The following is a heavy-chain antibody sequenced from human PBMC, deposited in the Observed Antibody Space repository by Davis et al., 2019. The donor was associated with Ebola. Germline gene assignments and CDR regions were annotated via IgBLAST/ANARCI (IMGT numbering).Heavy chain of an antibody. Sequence: GYSLKISSKCSRQYLTRYWIGWLRQMPGKGLEWMGIISLGDSDTRYSPSFQGRVTISVDRSISIAYLQWSSLRASDTAMYYCASADVVVPTAIGFFDYWGQGTLVTVSS. J-gene: IGHJ4*02. CDR2: ISLGDSDT. CDR3: ASADVVVPTAIGFFDY. CDR1: RQYLTRYW. V-gene: IGHV5-51*01. D-gene: IGHD2-21*02.